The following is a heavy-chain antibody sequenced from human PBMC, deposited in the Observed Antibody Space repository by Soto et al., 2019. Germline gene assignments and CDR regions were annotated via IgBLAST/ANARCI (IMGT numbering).Heavy chain of an antibody. CDR2: ISSSSSYT. CDR3: AKDMRGGSSSSRYYYGLDV. D-gene: IGHD6-13*01. Sequence: GGSLRLSCAASGFTFSDYYMSWIRQAPGKGLEWVSYISSSSSYTNYADSVKGRFTISRDNAKNSLYLQMNSLRGEDTALYYCAKDMRGGSSSSRYYYGLDVWGQGTTVTVSS. CDR1: GFTFSDYY. V-gene: IGHV3-11*05. J-gene: IGHJ6*02.